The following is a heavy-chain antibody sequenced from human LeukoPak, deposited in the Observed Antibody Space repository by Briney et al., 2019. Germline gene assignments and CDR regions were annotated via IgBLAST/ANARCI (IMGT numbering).Heavy chain of an antibody. CDR2: ISGSGGST. J-gene: IGHJ5*02. Sequence: GGSLRLSCAASGFTFSSYWMSWVRQAPGKGLEWVSAISGSGGSTYYADSVKGRFTISRDNSKNTLYLQMNSLRAEDTAVYYCAKDLGPRIWDYGDYEVPFDPWGQGTLVTVSS. V-gene: IGHV3-23*01. CDR3: AKDLGPRIWDYGDYEVPFDP. CDR1: GFTFSSYW. D-gene: IGHD4-17*01.